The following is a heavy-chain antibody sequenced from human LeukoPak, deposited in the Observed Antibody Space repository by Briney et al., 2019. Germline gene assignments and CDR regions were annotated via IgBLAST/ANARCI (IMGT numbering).Heavy chain of an antibody. J-gene: IGHJ4*02. V-gene: IGHV1-46*01. CDR3: ARSRSSGWHDF. D-gene: IGHD6-19*01. Sequence: GASVKVSCKASGYTFTNYYMHWVRQAPGQGLEWMGIINPSGGSTTFAQKFQGRVTMTRDASTSTVYLELSSLRSEDTAVYYCARSRSSGWHDFWGQGTLVIVSS. CDR1: GYTFTNYY. CDR2: INPSGGST.